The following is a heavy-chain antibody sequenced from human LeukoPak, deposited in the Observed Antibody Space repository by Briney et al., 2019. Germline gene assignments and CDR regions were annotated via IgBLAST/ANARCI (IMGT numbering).Heavy chain of an antibody. CDR1: GFTFSSYA. V-gene: IGHV3-23*01. J-gene: IGHJ4*02. CDR3: ARGGYSGYDLPFDY. Sequence: GGSLRLSCAASGFTFSSYAMSWVRQAPGKGLEWVSAISGSGGSTYYADSVKGRFTISRDNSKDTLYLQMNSLRAEDTALYHCARGGYSGYDLPFDYWGQGTLVTVSS. D-gene: IGHD5-12*01. CDR2: ISGSGGST.